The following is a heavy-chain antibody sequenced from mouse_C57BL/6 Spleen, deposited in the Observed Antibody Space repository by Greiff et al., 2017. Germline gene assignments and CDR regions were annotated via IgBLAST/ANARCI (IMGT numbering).Heavy chain of an antibody. D-gene: IGHD2-4*01. CDR2: IDPSDSYT. Sequence: QVQLQQPGAELVMPGASVKLSCKASGYTFNSYWMHWVKQRPGQGLEWIGEIDPSDSYTNYNQKFKGKSTLTVDKSSSTAYMQLSSLTSEDSAVYYCARVYYEDYAMDYWGQGTSVTVSS. V-gene: IGHV1-69*01. J-gene: IGHJ4*01. CDR3: ARVYYEDYAMDY. CDR1: GYTFNSYW.